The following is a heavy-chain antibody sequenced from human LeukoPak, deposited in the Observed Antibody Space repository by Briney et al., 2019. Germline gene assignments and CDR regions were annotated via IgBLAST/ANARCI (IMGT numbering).Heavy chain of an antibody. D-gene: IGHD2-8*01. CDR3: ARGKMVYATNNWFDP. V-gene: IGHV4-59*01. CDR1: GGSISSYY. Sequence: SETLSLTCTVSGGSISSYYWSWIRQPPGKGLEWIGYIYYSGSTNYNPSLKSRVTISVDTSKNQFSLKLSSVTAADTAVYYCARGKMVYATNNWFDPWGREPWSPSPQ. J-gene: IGHJ5*02. CDR2: IYYSGST.